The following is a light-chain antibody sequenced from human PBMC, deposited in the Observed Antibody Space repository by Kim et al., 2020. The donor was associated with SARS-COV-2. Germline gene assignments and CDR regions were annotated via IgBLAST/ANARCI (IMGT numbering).Light chain of an antibody. CDR3: QAWDSNIVV. J-gene: IGLJ2*01. CDR2: QDA. Sequence: VPPGQTATLTCSGDNLANKYVCWDHQKAGQSPVLVMRQDARRPAGIPERFSGSNSGTTATLTISGTQPLDEGDYYCQAWDSNIVVFGGGTQLTVL. V-gene: IGLV3-1*01. CDR1: NLANKY.